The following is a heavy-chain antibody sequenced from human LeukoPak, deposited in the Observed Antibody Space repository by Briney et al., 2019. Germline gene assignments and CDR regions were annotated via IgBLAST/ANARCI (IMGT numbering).Heavy chain of an antibody. CDR2: ISGSGGST. V-gene: IGHV3-23*01. CDR3: AKAPIVVVPAAFDY. J-gene: IGHJ4*02. CDR1: GFTFSSHG. D-gene: IGHD2-2*01. Sequence: PGGSLRLSCAASGFTFSSHGMHWVRQAPGKGLEWVSAISGSGGSTYYADSVKGRFTISRDNSKNTLYLQMNSLRAEDTAVYYCAKAPIVVVPAAFDYWGQGTLVTVSS.